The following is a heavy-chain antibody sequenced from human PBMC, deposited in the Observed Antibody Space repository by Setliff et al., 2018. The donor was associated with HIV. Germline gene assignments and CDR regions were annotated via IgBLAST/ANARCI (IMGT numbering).Heavy chain of an antibody. CDR2: IAWTDAK. CDR1: GFSLTTSGMG. J-gene: IGHJ4*02. V-gene: IGHV2-70*11. D-gene: IGHD2-2*01. Sequence: SGPTLVNPTQTLTLTCTFSGFSLTTSGMGIYWIRQPPGKALEWLARIAWTDAKNYSTSLKTRLTISKDTSKNQVVLTMTNMDPVDTGTYYCARIYGLSPPVWGQGTQVTVSS. CDR3: ARIYGLSPPV.